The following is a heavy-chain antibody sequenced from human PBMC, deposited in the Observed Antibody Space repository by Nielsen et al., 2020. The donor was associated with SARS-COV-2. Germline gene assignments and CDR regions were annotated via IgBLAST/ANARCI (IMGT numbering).Heavy chain of an antibody. D-gene: IGHD4-17*01. V-gene: IGHV3-23*01. CDR1: GFTFSSYA. CDR2: ISGSGGST. CDR3: AKGNRGSTTVTSALYYFDY. J-gene: IGHJ4*02. Sequence: GESLKISCSASGFTFSSYAMSWVRQAPGEGLEWGSAISGSGGSTYYADSVKGRFTISRDNSKNTLYLQMNSLRAEDTAVYYCAKGNRGSTTVTSALYYFDYWGQGTLVTVSS.